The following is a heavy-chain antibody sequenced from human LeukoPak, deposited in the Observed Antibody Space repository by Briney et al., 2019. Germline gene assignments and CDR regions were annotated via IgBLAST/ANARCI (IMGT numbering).Heavy chain of an antibody. CDR1: GFTFSSCW. Sequence: PGGSLRLSCAASGFTFSSCWMSWVRQAPGKGLEWLANIKEDGGEKYYVDSARGRFTVSRDNAKNSAFLQMNSLRAEDTAIYYCATISAQTFDIWGQGTLVSVSS. V-gene: IGHV3-7*01. CDR2: IKEDGGEK. D-gene: IGHD5-24*01. J-gene: IGHJ3*02. CDR3: ATISAQTFDI.